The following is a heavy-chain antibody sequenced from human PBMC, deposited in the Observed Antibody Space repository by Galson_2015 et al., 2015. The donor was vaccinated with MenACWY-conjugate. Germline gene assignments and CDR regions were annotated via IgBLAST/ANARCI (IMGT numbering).Heavy chain of an antibody. V-gene: IGHV3-7*03. CDR1: GFTFSFYW. CDR3: ARENSDNKADAIDN. Sequence: SLRLSCAASGFTFSFYWMTWVRHAPGKGLEWEANIKKDASEIHYVDSVKGRFTISRDNAKNSVFLQMNSLRAEDTAVYYCARENSDNKADAIDNGGQGTRVNVYS. D-gene: IGHD1-1*01. J-gene: IGHJ4*02. CDR2: IKKDASEI.